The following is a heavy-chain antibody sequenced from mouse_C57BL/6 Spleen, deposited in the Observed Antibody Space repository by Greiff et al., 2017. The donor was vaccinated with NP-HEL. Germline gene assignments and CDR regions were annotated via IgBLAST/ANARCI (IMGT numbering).Heavy chain of an antibody. CDR3: TRSHYGNPAWFAY. Sequence: VQLQQSGTVLARPGASVKMSCKTSGYTFTSYWMHWVKQRPGQGLEWIGAIYPGNSDTSYNQKFKGKAKLTAVTSASTAYMELNSLTNEDSAVYYCTRSHYGNPAWFAYWGQGTLVTVSA. D-gene: IGHD2-1*01. CDR2: IYPGNSDT. V-gene: IGHV1-5*01. CDR1: GYTFTSYW. J-gene: IGHJ3*01.